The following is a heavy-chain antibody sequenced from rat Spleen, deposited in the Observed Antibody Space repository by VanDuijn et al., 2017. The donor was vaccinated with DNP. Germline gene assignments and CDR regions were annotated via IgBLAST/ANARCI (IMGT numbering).Heavy chain of an antibody. CDR3: TKAGGYSPWYFDY. Sequence: EVQLVESGGGLVQPGRSLKLSCAASGFTFSDYSMAWVRQAPTKGLEWVASISTGGVNTYYRDSVKGRFTISRDNAKSTLYLQMDSLRSEETATYYCTKAGGYSPWYFDYWGQGVMVTVSS. CDR2: ISTGGVNT. CDR1: GFTFSDYS. D-gene: IGHD1-11*01. V-gene: IGHV5S11*01. J-gene: IGHJ2*01.